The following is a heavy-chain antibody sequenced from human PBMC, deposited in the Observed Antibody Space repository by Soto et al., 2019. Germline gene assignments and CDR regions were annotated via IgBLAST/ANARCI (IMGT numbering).Heavy chain of an antibody. V-gene: IGHV1-69*02. J-gene: IGHJ4*02. Sequence: SVKVSCKASGGTFSSYSISWVRQAPGQGLEWMGRIIPILGIANYEQKFQGRVTITADKSTSTAYMELSSLRSEDTAVYYCAKGYCSSTSCLTRPFDYWGQGTLVTVSS. CDR2: IIPILGIA. D-gene: IGHD2-2*01. CDR3: AKGYCSSTSCLTRPFDY. CDR1: GGTFSSYS.